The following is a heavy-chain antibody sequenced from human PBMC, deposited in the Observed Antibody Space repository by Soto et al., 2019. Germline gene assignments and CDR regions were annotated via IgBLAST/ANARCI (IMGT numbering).Heavy chain of an antibody. V-gene: IGHV3-33*01. Sequence: QVQLVESGGGVVQPGGSLRLSCAASGFTFSSYGMHWVRQAPGKGLEWVAVIWYDGSNKYYADSVKGRFTSSRDNSKNTLYLHMNRRKAEDTAVYYCARDPIVATGFNYWGQGTLVTVS. CDR1: GFTFSSYG. CDR3: ARDPIVATGFNY. J-gene: IGHJ4*02. CDR2: IWYDGSNK. D-gene: IGHD5-12*01.